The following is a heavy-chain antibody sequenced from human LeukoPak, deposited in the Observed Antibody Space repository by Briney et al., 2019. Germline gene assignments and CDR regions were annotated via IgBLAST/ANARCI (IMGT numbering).Heavy chain of an antibody. J-gene: IGHJ5*02. D-gene: IGHD2-2*01. V-gene: IGHV1-2*02. CDR3: ARDRGIVVVPAAVTHNWFDP. Sequence: ASVKVSCKASGYTFTGYYMHWVRQAPGQGLEWMGWINPNSGGTNYAQKFQGRVTMTRDTSISTAYMELSRLRSDDTAVYYCARDRGIVVVPAAVTHNWFDPWGQGTLVTVSS. CDR1: GYTFTGYY. CDR2: INPNSGGT.